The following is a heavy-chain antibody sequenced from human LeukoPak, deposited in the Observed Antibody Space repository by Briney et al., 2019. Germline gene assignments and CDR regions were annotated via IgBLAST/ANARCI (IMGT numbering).Heavy chain of an antibody. CDR1: GFDFSRYS. J-gene: IGHJ5*02. V-gene: IGHV3-21*01. Sequence: GGSLRLSCAASGFDFSRYSMNWVRQAPGKGLEWVSTISNHDLDIYYADSMKGRITISRDNAENTVYLEMSSLRVEDTALYYCTKDSITVNSWGFDLWGQGTLVTVSS. D-gene: IGHD5-12*01. CDR3: TKDSITVNSWGFDL. CDR2: ISNHDLDI.